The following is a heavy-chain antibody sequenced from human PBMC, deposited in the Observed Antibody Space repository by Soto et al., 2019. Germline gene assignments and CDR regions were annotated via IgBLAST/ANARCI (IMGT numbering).Heavy chain of an antibody. CDR1: GFTFSSYG. D-gene: IGHD3-22*01. J-gene: IGHJ3*02. V-gene: IGHV3-33*01. CDR2: IWYDGSNE. CDR3: ARDSSGYYYRVGAFDI. Sequence: LRLSCSASGFTFSSYGMHWVRQAPGKGLEWVAVIWYDGSNEYYADSVKGRLTISRDNSKNTLYLQMNSLRAEDTAVYYCARDSSGYYYRVGAFDIWGQGTMVT.